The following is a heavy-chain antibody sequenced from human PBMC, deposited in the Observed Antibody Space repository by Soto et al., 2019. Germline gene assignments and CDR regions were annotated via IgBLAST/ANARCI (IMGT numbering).Heavy chain of an antibody. Sequence: PVKVACKASGYSFSSYGSSWGSQAPRQGLEWMGWISAYNGNTNYAQKLQGRVTMTTDTSTSTAYMELRSLRSDDTAVYYCARNGCISTSCPNWFDPWGQGTLDTVSS. J-gene: IGHJ5*02. CDR3: ARNGCISTSCPNWFDP. V-gene: IGHV1-18*01. D-gene: IGHD2-2*01. CDR1: GYSFSSYG. CDR2: ISAYNGNT.